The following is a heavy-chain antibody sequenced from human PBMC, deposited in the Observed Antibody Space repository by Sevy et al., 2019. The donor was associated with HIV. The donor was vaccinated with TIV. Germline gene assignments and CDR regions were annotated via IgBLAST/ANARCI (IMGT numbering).Heavy chain of an antibody. Sequence: GGSLRLSCAASGFTFSDYYMSWIRQAPGKGLEWVSYISSSGSTIYYADSLKGRFTISTDNAKNSLYLQRNSLRAEDTAVYYCARAGNYGSGSYGYYYYGMDVWGQGTTVTVSS. D-gene: IGHD3-10*01. CDR3: ARAGNYGSGSYGYYYYGMDV. J-gene: IGHJ6*02. CDR2: ISSSGSTI. V-gene: IGHV3-11*01. CDR1: GFTFSDYY.